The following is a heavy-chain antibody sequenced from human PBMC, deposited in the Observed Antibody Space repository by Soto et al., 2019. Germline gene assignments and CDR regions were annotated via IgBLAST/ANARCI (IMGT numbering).Heavy chain of an antibody. J-gene: IGHJ6*03. V-gene: IGHV3-7*01. Sequence: GGSLRLSCAASGFTFSSYWMSWVRQAPGKGLEWVANIKQDGSEKYYVDSVKGRFTISRDNAKNSLYLQMNSLRAEDTAVYYWARDIVVVVADYYYYYYMDVWGKGTTVTVSS. D-gene: IGHD2-15*01. CDR2: IKQDGSEK. CDR1: GFTFSSYW. CDR3: ARDIVVVVADYYYYYYMDV.